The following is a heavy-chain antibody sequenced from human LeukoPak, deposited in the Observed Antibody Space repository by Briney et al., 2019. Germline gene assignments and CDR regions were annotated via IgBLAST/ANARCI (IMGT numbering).Heavy chain of an antibody. Sequence: GGSLRLSCAASGFTFSSYAMHWVRQAPGKGLEWVAVISYDGSNKYYADSVKGRFTISRDNAKNSLYLQMNSLRAEDTAVYYCARESVRLLWFGEFKNWGQGTLVTVSS. D-gene: IGHD3-10*01. J-gene: IGHJ4*02. CDR3: ARESVRLLWFGEFKN. CDR2: ISYDGSNK. CDR1: GFTFSSYA. V-gene: IGHV3-30*04.